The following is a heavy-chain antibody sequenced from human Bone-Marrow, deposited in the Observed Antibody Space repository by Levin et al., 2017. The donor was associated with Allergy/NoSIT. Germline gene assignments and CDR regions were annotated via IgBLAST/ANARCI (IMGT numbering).Heavy chain of an antibody. V-gene: IGHV3-15*05. D-gene: IGHD6-25*01. CDR2: IKTKTEGGAT. J-gene: IGHJ4*02. CDR3: TRKFQR. Sequence: GESLKISCAASGFSFTDAWMSWVRQAPGQGLEWVGRIKTKTEGGATDYAAPVKGRFTISRDDSNNMLFLQMNSLKTEDTAMYYCTRKFQRWGQGTLVTVSS. CDR1: GFSFTDAW.